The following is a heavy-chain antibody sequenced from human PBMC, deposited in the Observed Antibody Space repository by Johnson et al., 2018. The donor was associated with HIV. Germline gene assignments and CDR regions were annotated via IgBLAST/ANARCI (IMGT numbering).Heavy chain of an antibody. CDR3: AKGRSGTTASIDAFDI. J-gene: IGHJ3*02. D-gene: IGHD1-7*01. Sequence: VQLVESGGGVVQSGRSLRLSCAASGFTFSSNYMSWVRQAPGKGLEWVSVIYSGGSTYYADSVKGRFTISRDNSKNTLYLQMNSLRAEDTAVYYCAKGRSGTTASIDAFDIWGQGTMVTVSS. V-gene: IGHV3-66*02. CDR2: IYSGGST. CDR1: GFTFSSNY.